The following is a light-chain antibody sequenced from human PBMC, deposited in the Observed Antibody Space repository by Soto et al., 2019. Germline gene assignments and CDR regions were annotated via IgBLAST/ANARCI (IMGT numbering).Light chain of an antibody. CDR2: AAT. CDR3: QQHQKWPLT. Sequence: EIVMTQSPATLSVSPGEGATLSCTASESINNNLAWYQQKPGQAPRLLIYAATTRATGFPSRFSGSGSGTEFTLTISSLQSEDFAVYFCQQHQKWPLTFGGGTKVDIK. CDR1: ESINNN. V-gene: IGKV3-15*01. J-gene: IGKJ4*01.